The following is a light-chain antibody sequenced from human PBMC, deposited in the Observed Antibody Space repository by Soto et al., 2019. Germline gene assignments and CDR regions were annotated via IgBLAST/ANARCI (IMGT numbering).Light chain of an antibody. J-gene: IGKJ1*01. CDR2: AAS. CDR3: QQLNSYPWT. V-gene: IGKV1-39*01. CDR1: QSISSY. Sequence: DIQMTQYTSSLSAYVGDRVTITYRASQSISSYLNWYQQKPGKAPKLLIYAASSLQSGVPSRFSGSGSGTDFTLTISSLQPEDFATYYCQQLNSYPWTFGQGTKVDIK.